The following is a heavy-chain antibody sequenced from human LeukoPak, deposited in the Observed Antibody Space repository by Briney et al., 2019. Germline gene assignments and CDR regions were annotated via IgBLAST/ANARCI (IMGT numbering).Heavy chain of an antibody. Sequence: GGSLRLSCAASVFTFSSYSMNWVRQAPGKGLEWVSSISSSSSYIYYADSVKGRFTISRDNAKNSLYLQMNSLRAEDTAVYYCARGIFVGYGDQDNDWFDPWGQGTLVTVSS. J-gene: IGHJ5*02. CDR1: VFTFSSYS. V-gene: IGHV3-21*01. CDR3: ARGIFVGYGDQDNDWFDP. CDR2: ISSSSSYI. D-gene: IGHD4-17*01.